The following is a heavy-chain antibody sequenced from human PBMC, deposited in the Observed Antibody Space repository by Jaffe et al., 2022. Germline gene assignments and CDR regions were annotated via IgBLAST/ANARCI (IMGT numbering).Heavy chain of an antibody. Sequence: QVQLQESGPGLVKPSETLSLTCAVSGYSISSGYYWGWIRQPPGKGLEWIGSIYHSGSTYYNPSLKSRVTISVDTSKNQFSLKLSSVTAADTAVYYCAREGYYDSSGYGPNPHFDYWGQGTLVTVSS. D-gene: IGHD3-22*01. CDR3: AREGYYDSSGYGPNPHFDY. CDR1: GYSISSGYY. CDR2: IYHSGST. J-gene: IGHJ4*02. V-gene: IGHV4-38-2*02.